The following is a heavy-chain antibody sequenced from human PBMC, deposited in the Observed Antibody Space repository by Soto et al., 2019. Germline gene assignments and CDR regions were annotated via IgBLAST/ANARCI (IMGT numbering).Heavy chain of an antibody. Sequence: QVQLVESGGGVVQPGRSLRLSCAASGFTFSSYGMHWVRQAPGKGLEWVAVISYDGSNKYYADSVQGRFTISRDNSKNTLYLQMDSLRAEDTAVYYCAKDYGSTGHYYYYYYGMDVWGQGTTVTVSS. CDR1: GFTFSSYG. D-gene: IGHD2-15*01. V-gene: IGHV3-30*18. CDR3: AKDYGSTGHYYYYYYGMDV. J-gene: IGHJ6*02. CDR2: ISYDGSNK.